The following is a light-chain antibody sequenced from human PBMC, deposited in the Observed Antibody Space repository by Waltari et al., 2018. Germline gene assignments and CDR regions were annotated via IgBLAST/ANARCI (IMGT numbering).Light chain of an antibody. CDR2: DVT. CDR3: SSYTSSSTPGV. Sequence: QSALTQPASVSGSPGQSITISCTGTSSDVGGYNYVSWYQQHPGKAPKLMIYDVTNRASGVVYPFSGTQSCKPASPTIPGVQGEEEGQYYCSSYTSSSTPGVIGGGTKLTVL. V-gene: IGLV2-14*03. CDR1: SSDVGGYNY. J-gene: IGLJ2*01.